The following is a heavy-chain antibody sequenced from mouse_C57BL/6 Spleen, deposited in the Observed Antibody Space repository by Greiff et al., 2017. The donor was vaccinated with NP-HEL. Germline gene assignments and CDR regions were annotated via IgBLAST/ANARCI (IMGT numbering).Heavy chain of an antibody. CDR1: GFTFSSYA. Sequence: EVHLVESGGGLVKPGGSLKLSCAASGFTFSSYAMSWVRQTPEKRLEWVATISDGGSYTYYPDNVKGRFTISRDNAKNNLYLQMSHLKSEDTAMYYCARDRAPLTGSFAYWGQGTLVTVSA. CDR2: ISDGGSYT. J-gene: IGHJ3*01. D-gene: IGHD4-1*01. CDR3: ARDRAPLTGSFAY. V-gene: IGHV5-4*01.